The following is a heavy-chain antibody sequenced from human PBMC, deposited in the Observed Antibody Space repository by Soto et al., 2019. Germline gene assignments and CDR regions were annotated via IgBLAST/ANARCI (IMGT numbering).Heavy chain of an antibody. J-gene: IGHJ4*02. Sequence: GGSLRLSCAASGVTFSSYSMNWVRQAPGKGLEWVSYISSSSYTIYYADSVKGRFTISRDNAKNSLYLQMNSLRAEDTAVYYCARDREYSSGWYAYWGQGTLVTVSS. D-gene: IGHD6-19*01. CDR2: ISSSSYTI. V-gene: IGHV3-48*01. CDR3: ARDREYSSGWYAY. CDR1: GVTFSSYS.